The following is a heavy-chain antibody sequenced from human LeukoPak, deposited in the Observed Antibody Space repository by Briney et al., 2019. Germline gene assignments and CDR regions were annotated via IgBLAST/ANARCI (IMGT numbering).Heavy chain of an antibody. J-gene: IGHJ4*02. Sequence: SETLSLTCTVSGGSISSGDYYWSWIRQPPGKGLEWIGHIYYSGSTYYNPSLKSRVTISVDTSKNQFSLKLSSVTAADTAVYYCARLAYYDYVWGSYRFDYWGQGTLVTVSS. CDR1: GGSISSGDYY. D-gene: IGHD3-16*02. CDR2: IYYSGST. V-gene: IGHV4-30-4*08. CDR3: ARLAYYDYVWGSYRFDY.